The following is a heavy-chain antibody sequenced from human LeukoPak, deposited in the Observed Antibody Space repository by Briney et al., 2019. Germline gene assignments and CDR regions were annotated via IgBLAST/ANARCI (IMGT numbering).Heavy chain of an antibody. CDR2: INPDGSTT. D-gene: IGHD6-13*01. CDR3: AKGPGLGAGKRYLDL. CDR1: GFTFSRYW. J-gene: IGHJ2*01. Sequence: GESLRLSCAASGFTFSRYWIHWVRQAPGKGLEWVSRINPDGSTTTYADSVKGRFTISRDNAKNSLSLQMNSLKPEDTALYYCAKGPGLGAGKRYLDLWGRGTLVIVSS. V-gene: IGHV3-74*01.